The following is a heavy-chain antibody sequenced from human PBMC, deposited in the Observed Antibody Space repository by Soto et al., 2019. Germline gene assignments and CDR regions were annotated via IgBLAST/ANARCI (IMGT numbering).Heavy chain of an antibody. J-gene: IGHJ4*02. Sequence: QVHLVQSGAGVKKPGASVKVSCKGSGYAFTTYGITWVRQAPGQGLEWMGWISAHNGNTNYAQKLQGRVTVTRDTSTSTAYMELRRLRSDDTAVYYCARGRYGDYWGQGALVTVSS. CDR3: ARGRYGDY. V-gene: IGHV1-18*01. CDR2: ISAHNGNT. D-gene: IGHD1-1*01. CDR1: GYAFTTYG.